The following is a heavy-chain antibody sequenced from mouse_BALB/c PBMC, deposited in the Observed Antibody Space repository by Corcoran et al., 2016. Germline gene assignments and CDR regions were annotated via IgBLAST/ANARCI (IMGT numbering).Heavy chain of an antibody. CDR3: ARYGNPHWYFVV. CDR1: CYSFTGYY. CDR2: ISCYNGAT. J-gene: IGHJ1*01. D-gene: IGHD2-1*01. V-gene: IGHV1S34*01. Sequence: RVKTGASVKISCKASCYSFTGYYMHWVQQSHGKSLEWIGYISCYNGATSYNQKFKGKATFTVDTSSSTAYMQFNSLTSEDSAAYYCARYGNPHWYFVVWGAGTTVTVSS.